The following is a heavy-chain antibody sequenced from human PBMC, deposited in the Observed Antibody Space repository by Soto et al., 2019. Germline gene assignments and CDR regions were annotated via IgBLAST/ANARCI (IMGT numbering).Heavy chain of an antibody. CDR3: GKDAPPYSSGWEVDY. CDR2: INISGDRT. Sequence: VQLLESGGGLVQPGGSLRLSCAASGFTFSNYAMTWVRRAPGKGLEWVSVINISGDRTYHADSVKGRFTISRDNSKNTVYLQMNSLRAEDTAVYYCGKDAPPYSSGWEVDYWGQGTQVTVSS. J-gene: IGHJ4*02. V-gene: IGHV3-23*01. D-gene: IGHD6-19*01. CDR1: GFTFSNYA.